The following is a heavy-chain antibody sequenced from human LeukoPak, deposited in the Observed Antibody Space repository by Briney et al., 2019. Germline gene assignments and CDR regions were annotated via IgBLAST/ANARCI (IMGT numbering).Heavy chain of an antibody. CDR1: GFTFSSYA. CDR3: ARDGDYGSGSYYDC. V-gene: IGHV3-23*01. Sequence: GGSLRLSCAASGFTFSSYAMSWVRQAPGKGLEWVSAISGSGGSTYYADSVKGRFTISRDNSKNTLYLQMNSLRAEDSALYYCARDGDYGSGSYYDCWGQGTLVTVSS. J-gene: IGHJ4*02. CDR2: ISGSGGST. D-gene: IGHD3-10*01.